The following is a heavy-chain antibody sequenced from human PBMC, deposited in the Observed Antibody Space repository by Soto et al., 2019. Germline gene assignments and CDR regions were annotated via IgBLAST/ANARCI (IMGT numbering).Heavy chain of an antibody. CDR3: ARDQSLHYYGSSMAGPEPDKYGMDV. D-gene: IGHD3-10*01. CDR2: INSDGSST. J-gene: IGHJ6*02. CDR1: GFTFSSYW. V-gene: IGHV3-74*01. Sequence: GSLRLSCAASGFTFSSYWMHWVRQAPGKGLVWVSRINSDGSSTSYADSVKGRFTISRDNAKNTLYLQMNSLRAEDTAVYYCARDQSLHYYGSSMAGPEPDKYGMDVWGQGTTVTVSS.